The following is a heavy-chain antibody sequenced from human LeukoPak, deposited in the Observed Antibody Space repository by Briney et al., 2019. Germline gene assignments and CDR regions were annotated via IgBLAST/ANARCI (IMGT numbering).Heavy chain of an antibody. J-gene: IGHJ3*02. D-gene: IGHD2-15*01. CDR3: VKEIDTLGTNAFDI. CDR1: GFTVSSNY. CDR2: ISGDGVKT. Sequence: GGSLRLSCAASGFTVSSNYMHWVRQAPGKGLEWVSLISGDGVKTYYADSVRGRFTISRDNSKDSLYLQMNSLRTEDTAMYYCVKEIDTLGTNAFDIWGQGTMVTVSS. V-gene: IGHV3-43*02.